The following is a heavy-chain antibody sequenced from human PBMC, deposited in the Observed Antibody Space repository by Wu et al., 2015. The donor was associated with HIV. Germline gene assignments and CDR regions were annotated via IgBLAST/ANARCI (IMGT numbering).Heavy chain of an antibody. J-gene: IGHJ6*02. D-gene: IGHD1-26*01. CDR2: ISTYNGNT. CDR1: GYSFTTHG. V-gene: IGHV1-18*01. CDR3: ARRNSTLVGTVYQYCGMDV. Sequence: QVQLVQSGIEVKKPGASVKVSCKASGYSFTTHGISWVRQAPGRGLEWMGWISTYNGNTKYAQKLQGRVTMTTDTSTSTVYMELRSLSSDDTAIYYCARRNSTLVGTVYQYCGMDVVGPRGPRSPSP.